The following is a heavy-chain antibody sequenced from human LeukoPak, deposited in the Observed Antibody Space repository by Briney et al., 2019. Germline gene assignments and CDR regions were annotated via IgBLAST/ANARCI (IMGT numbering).Heavy chain of an antibody. CDR3: ARDLSYCSGGSCYLGVVLLYYGMDV. D-gene: IGHD2-15*01. CDR2: MNPNSGNT. Sequence: GASVKVSCKASGYTFTSYDINWVRQATGQGLEWMGWMNPNSGNTGYAQKFQGRVTMTRNTSISTAYMELSSLRSEDTAVYYCARDLSYCSGGSCYLGVVLLYYGMDVWGQGTTVTVSS. V-gene: IGHV1-8*01. J-gene: IGHJ6*02. CDR1: GYTFTSYD.